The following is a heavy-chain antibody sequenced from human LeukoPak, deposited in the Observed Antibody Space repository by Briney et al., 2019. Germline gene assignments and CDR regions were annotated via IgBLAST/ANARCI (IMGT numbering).Heavy chain of an antibody. J-gene: IGHJ5*02. Sequence: SVKVSCKASGGTFSSYAISWVRQAPGQGLEWMGGIIPIFGTANYAQKFQGRVTITTDESTSTAYMELSSLRSEDTAVYYCARDLLYYVFWSGYYPGFNWFDPGGQETLVTVSS. CDR3: ARDLLYYVFWSGYYPGFNWFDP. CDR1: GGTFSSYA. D-gene: IGHD3-3*01. CDR2: IIPIFGTA. V-gene: IGHV1-69*05.